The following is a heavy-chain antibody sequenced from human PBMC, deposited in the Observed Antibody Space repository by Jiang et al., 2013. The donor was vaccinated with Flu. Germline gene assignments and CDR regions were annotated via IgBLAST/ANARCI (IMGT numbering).Heavy chain of an antibody. CDR1: GGSISSSSYY. J-gene: IGHJ4*02. D-gene: IGHD3-10*01. Sequence: GPGLVKPSETLSLTCTVSGGSISSSSYYWGWIRQPPGKGLEWIGSIYYSGSTYYNPSLKSRVTISVDTSKNQFSLKLSSVTAADTAVYYCASSTMVRGPFPQVFPPYFDYWGQGTLVTVSS. CDR2: IYYSGST. CDR3: ASSTMVRGPFPQVFPPYFDY. V-gene: IGHV4-39*01.